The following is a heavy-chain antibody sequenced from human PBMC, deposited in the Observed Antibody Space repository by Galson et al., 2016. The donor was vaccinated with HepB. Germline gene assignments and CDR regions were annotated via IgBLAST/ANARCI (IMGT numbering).Heavy chain of an antibody. J-gene: IGHJ4*02. D-gene: IGHD4-11*01. Sequence: QSGAEVKKPGQSLRISCRGSGYTFTSDWVAWVRQIPGKGLEWMGSIFPDDSDTLYSPSFKGQVTLSADKSISTAYLQWSSLKPSDTAIYYCAHMTKSHWAWGYWGQGTLVTVSS. CDR2: IFPDDSDT. CDR1: GYTFTSDW. V-gene: IGHV5-51*01. CDR3: AHMTKSHWAWGY.